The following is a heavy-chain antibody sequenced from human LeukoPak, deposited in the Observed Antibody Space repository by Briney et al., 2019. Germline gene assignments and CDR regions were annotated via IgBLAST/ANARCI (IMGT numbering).Heavy chain of an antibody. Sequence: SNYYMTWIRQSPGKGLEWIGIIYYSGSTYYNPSLKSRVTMSVDTSKYQFSLKLNSVTAADTAVYFCARHLNSGGNSPLVYWGQGTLVTVSS. V-gene: IGHV4-39*01. CDR1: SNYY. J-gene: IGHJ4*02. D-gene: IGHD4-23*01. CDR2: IYYSGST. CDR3: ARHLNSGGNSPLVY.